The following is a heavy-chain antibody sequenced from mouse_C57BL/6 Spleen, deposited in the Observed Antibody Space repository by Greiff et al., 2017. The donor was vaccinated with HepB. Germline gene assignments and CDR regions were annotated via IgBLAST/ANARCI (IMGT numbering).Heavy chain of an antibody. Sequence: VQLQQSGAELVRPGASVKLSCKASGYTFTDYYINWVKQRPGQGLEWIARIYPGSGNTYYNEKFKGKATLTAEKSSSTAYMQLSSLTSEDSAVYFCARDDGYYPDYWGQGTTLTVSS. CDR2: IYPGSGNT. D-gene: IGHD2-3*01. CDR3: ARDDGYYPDY. V-gene: IGHV1-76*01. J-gene: IGHJ2*01. CDR1: GYTFTDYY.